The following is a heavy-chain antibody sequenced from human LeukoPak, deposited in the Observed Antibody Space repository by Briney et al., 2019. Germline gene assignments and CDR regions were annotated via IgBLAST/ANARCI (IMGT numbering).Heavy chain of an antibody. CDR1: GFTFSSYA. V-gene: IGHV3-23*01. Sequence: GGSLRLSCAASGFTFSSYAMIWVRQAPGKGLEWVSAISGSGDSTYYADSVKGRFTISRDNSKNTLYLQMNSLRAEDTAVYYCAKAGAVVVVAAKYFDYWGQGTLVTVSS. CDR2: ISGSGDST. CDR3: AKAGAVVVVAAKYFDY. J-gene: IGHJ4*02. D-gene: IGHD2-15*01.